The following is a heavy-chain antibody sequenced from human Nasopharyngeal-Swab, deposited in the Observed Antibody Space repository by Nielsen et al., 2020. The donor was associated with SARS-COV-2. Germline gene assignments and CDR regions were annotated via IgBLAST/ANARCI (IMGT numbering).Heavy chain of an antibody. Sequence: GGSLRLSCAASGFTFSSYNMNWVRQAPGKGLEWVSSISSSSSYIYYADSVKGRFTISRDNAKNSLYLQMNSLRAEDTAVYYCARDQWFSYYDRYAVGYYYYGMDVWGQGTTVTVSS. CDR1: GFTFSSYN. J-gene: IGHJ6*02. D-gene: IGHD3-22*01. V-gene: IGHV3-21*01. CDR3: ARDQWFSYYDRYAVGYYYYGMDV. CDR2: ISSSSSYI.